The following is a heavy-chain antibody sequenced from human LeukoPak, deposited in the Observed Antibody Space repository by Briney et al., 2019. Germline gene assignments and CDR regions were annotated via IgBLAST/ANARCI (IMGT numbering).Heavy chain of an antibody. CDR3: ARAPYYDTLTGNNYPFALDV. Sequence: GGSLRLSCAASGFSFSSYLMTWVRQAPGKGPEWLANIRGDGGEIYFVDSLRGRFTVSRDNAKTSLYLQMNSLRAEDTAVYYCARAPYYDTLTGNNYPFALDVWGQGTTVTVSS. CDR2: IRGDGGEI. V-gene: IGHV3-7*01. J-gene: IGHJ6*02. D-gene: IGHD3-9*01. CDR1: GFSFSSYL.